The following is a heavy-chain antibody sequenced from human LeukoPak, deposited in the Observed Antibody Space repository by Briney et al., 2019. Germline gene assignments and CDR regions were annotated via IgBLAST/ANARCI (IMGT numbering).Heavy chain of an antibody. Sequence: ASVKVSCKASGYTFTGYYMRWVRQAPGQGLEWMGRINPNSGGTNYAQKFQGRVTMTRDTSISTAYMELSRLRSDDTAVYYCARDRGTYGDYWFDPWGQGTLVTVSS. CDR1: GYTFTGYY. CDR3: ARDRGTYGDYWFDP. D-gene: IGHD4-17*01. J-gene: IGHJ5*02. V-gene: IGHV1-2*06. CDR2: INPNSGGT.